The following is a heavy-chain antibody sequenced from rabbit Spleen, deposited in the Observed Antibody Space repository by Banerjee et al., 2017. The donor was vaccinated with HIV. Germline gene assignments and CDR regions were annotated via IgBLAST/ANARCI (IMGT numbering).Heavy chain of an antibody. D-gene: IGHD1-1*01. CDR1: GFDFSNYY. Sequence: QLKESGGGLVQSGGSLKLYCKASGFDFSNYYMSWVRQAPGKGLEWIGYIDPIFGSTYYASWVNGRFTFSSHNAQNTLYLQLNSLTVADTATYFCARDLVAVIGWNFSLWGPGTLVTVS. CDR3: ARDLVAVIGWNFSL. V-gene: IGHV1S7*01. J-gene: IGHJ4*01. CDR2: IDPIFGST.